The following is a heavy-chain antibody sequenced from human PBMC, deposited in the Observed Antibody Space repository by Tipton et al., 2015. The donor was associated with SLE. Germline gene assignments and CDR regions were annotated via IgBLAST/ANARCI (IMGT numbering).Heavy chain of an antibody. D-gene: IGHD1-7*01. CDR3: ASLTGTTNY. CDR2: ISSSSSSI. V-gene: IGHV3-48*01. J-gene: IGHJ4*02. CDR1: GFTFSSCS. Sequence: SLRLSCAASGFTFSSCSMNWVRQAPGKGLEWVSYISSSSSSIYYADSVKGRFTISRDNAENSLYLQMNSLRAEDTSVYYCASLTGTTNYWGQGTLVTVSS.